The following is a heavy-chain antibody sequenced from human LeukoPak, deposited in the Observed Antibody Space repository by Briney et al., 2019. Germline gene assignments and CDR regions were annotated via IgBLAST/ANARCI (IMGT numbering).Heavy chain of an antibody. CDR3: ARQEYSYGHFDY. J-gene: IGHJ4*02. CDR2: IHPGDSDT. Sequence: GESLKISCKGSGYSFTSYWIGWVRQLPGKGLEWLGIIHPGDSDTRYSPSFQGQVTISADKSISTAYLQWSSLKASDTAMYYCARQEYSYGHFDYWGQGTLVTVSS. CDR1: GYSFTSYW. V-gene: IGHV5-51*01. D-gene: IGHD5-18*01.